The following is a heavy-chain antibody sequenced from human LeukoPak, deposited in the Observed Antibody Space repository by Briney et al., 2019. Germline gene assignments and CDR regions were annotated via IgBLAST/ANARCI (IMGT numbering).Heavy chain of an antibody. D-gene: IGHD2/OR15-2a*01. CDR3: ARAPNSPWFDP. V-gene: IGHV1-46*01. Sequence: ASVKVPCKASGYTFTSYYMHWVRQAPGQGLEWMGIINPSGGSTSYAQKFQGRVTMTRDTSTSTVYMELSSLRSEDTAVYYCARAPNSPWFDPWGQGTLVTVSS. CDR2: INPSGGST. J-gene: IGHJ5*02. CDR1: GYTFTSYY.